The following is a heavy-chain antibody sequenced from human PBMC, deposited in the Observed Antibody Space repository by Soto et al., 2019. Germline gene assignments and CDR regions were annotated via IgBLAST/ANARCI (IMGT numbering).Heavy chain of an antibody. D-gene: IGHD4-17*01. V-gene: IGHV4-34*01. CDR1: GGSFSGYY. Sequence: QVQLQQWGAGLLKPSETLSLTCAVYGGSFSGYYWSWIRQPPGKGLEWIGEINHSGSTNYNPSLKSRVTISVDTSKNPFSLKLSSVTAADTAVYYCARTGESQNYGDYVDYWGQGTLVTVSS. CDR2: INHSGST. J-gene: IGHJ4*02. CDR3: ARTGESQNYGDYVDY.